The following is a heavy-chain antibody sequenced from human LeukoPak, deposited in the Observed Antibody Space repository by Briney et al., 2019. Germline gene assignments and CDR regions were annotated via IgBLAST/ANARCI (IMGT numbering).Heavy chain of an antibody. J-gene: IGHJ6*02. Sequence: GGSLRLSCAASGFTFSSYSMNWVRQAPGKGLEWVSYISSSSSTIYYADSVKGRFTISRDNAKNSLYLQMNSLRAEDTAVYYCARGVPPYSSSWYPGNGMDVWGQGTTVTVSS. D-gene: IGHD6-13*01. CDR2: ISSSSSTI. CDR1: GFTFSSYS. V-gene: IGHV3-48*04. CDR3: ARGVPPYSSSWYPGNGMDV.